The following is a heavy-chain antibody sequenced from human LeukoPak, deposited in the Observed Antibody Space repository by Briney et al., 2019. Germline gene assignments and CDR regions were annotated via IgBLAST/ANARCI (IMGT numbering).Heavy chain of an antibody. J-gene: IGHJ4*02. V-gene: IGHV3-48*01. CDR2: ISSSSSTI. CDR3: ARDLFDWRDY. CDR1: GFTFSSYS. D-gene: IGHD3-9*01. Sequence: PGGSLRLSCAASGFTFSSYSMNWVRQAPGKGLEWVSYISSSSSTIYYADSVKGRFTISRDNAKNSLYLQMNSLRAEDTAVYYCARDLFDWRDYWGQGTLVTVSS.